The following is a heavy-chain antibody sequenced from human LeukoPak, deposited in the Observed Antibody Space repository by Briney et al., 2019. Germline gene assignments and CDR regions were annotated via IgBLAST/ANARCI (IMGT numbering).Heavy chain of an antibody. D-gene: IGHD6-13*01. CDR3: AKGRSWDPHFDY. CDR1: GFTFSTYA. Sequence: GGSLRLSCAASGFTFSTYAMSWVRQAPGKGLEWVSPISGSGGTTNYADSVKGRFTISRDNSNNTLYLHMNSLTAENTAVYYCAKGRSWDPHFDYWGQGTLVTVSS. V-gene: IGHV3-23*01. J-gene: IGHJ4*02. CDR2: ISGSGGTT.